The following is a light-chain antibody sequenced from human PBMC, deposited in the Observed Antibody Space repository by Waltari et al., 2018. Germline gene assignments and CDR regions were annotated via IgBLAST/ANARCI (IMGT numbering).Light chain of an antibody. CDR2: DAS. CDR1: QTVYSY. Sequence: EIVLTQSPAILTWSPGERATLSCRASQTVYSYLAWYQQKPGQAPRLLIYDASNRATGIPARFSGSGSGTDFTLTISSLEPEDFAVYYCQQRTNWYTFGQGTKLEIK. CDR3: QQRTNWYT. V-gene: IGKV3-11*01. J-gene: IGKJ2*01.